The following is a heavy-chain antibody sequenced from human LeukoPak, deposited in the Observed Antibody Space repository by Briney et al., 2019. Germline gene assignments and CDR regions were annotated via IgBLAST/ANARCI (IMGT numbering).Heavy chain of an antibody. CDR2: IYASGST. J-gene: IGHJ4*02. CDR1: GGSISSYY. CDR3: ARDPGYYGSGTRGAFDY. V-gene: IGHV4-4*07. Sequence: SSETLSLTCTVSGGSISSYYWSWIRQPAGKGLEWIGRIYASGSTNYNPSLKSRVTMSVDTSKNHFSLKLSSVTAADTAVYYCARDPGYYGSGTRGAFDYWGQGTLVTVSS. D-gene: IGHD3-10*01.